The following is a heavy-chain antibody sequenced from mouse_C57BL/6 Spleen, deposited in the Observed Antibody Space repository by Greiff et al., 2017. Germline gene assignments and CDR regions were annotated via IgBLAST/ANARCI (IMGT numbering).Heavy chain of an antibody. D-gene: IGHD3-1*01. CDR2: FDPSDSYT. J-gene: IGHJ2*01. Sequence: QVQLQQPGAELVMPGASVKLSCKVSGYTFTSYRMHWVKQRPGQGLEWIGEFDPSDSYTNSNQKFKGKYTLTVVKSSSPAYMLLSDLTSDNSTVFYCARGGHRGYWGQGPTLTVS. V-gene: IGHV1-69*01. CDR3: ARGGHRGY. CDR1: GYTFTSYR.